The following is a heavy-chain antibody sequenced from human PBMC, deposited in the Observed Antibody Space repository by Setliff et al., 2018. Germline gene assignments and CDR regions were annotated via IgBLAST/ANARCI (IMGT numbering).Heavy chain of an antibody. D-gene: IGHD6-19*01. CDR1: GGSISSYY. CDR2: IYIGGSA. Sequence: TLSLTCPVSGGSISSYYWSWIRQPAGKGLEWIGHIYIGGSANYNPSLKSRVTMSIDTSKNQFSLKLNSVTAADMAVYYCAREQWLDPPGYYYMDVWAKGTTVTVSS. CDR3: AREQWLDPPGYYYMDV. V-gene: IGHV4-4*07. J-gene: IGHJ6*03.